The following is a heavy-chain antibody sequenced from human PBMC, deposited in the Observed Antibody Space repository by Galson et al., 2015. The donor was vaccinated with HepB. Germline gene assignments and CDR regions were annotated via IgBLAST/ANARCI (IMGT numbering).Heavy chain of an antibody. CDR1: RFTFTSSA. CDR3: AAGTTVTKRH. D-gene: IGHD4-17*01. CDR2: IVVGSGNT. J-gene: IGHJ4*02. Sequence: SVKVSCKASRFTFTSSAVQWVRQTRGQRLEWIGWIVVGSGNTNYAQKFQKRVTITRDMSTSTAYMELSSLRSEDTAVYYRAAGTTVTKRHWGQGTLVTVSS. V-gene: IGHV1-58*01.